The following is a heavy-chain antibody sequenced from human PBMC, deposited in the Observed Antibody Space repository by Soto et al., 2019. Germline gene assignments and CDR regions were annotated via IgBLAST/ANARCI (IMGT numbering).Heavy chain of an antibody. Sequence: QVQLVQSGAEVKKSGASVKVSCKASGYTFTSSDINWVRQATGQGLEWMGWMNPNTGNTGYTQRFQGRVTMTRNISITTAYMELSSLRSVDTAVYYCARGRIVGAAFDYWGQGTLVTVSS. J-gene: IGHJ4*02. CDR2: MNPNTGNT. CDR3: ARGRIVGAAFDY. CDR1: GYTFTSSD. D-gene: IGHD1-26*01. V-gene: IGHV1-8*01.